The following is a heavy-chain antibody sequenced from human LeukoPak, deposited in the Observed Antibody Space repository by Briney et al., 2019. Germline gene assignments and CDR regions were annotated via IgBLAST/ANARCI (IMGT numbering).Heavy chain of an antibody. CDR3: ARGGSSWYIPMDV. J-gene: IGHJ6*03. CDR1: GFTFSSYW. D-gene: IGHD6-13*01. V-gene: IGHV3-74*01. CDR2: INSAGSST. Sequence: GGSLRLSCAASGFTFSSYWMHWVRQAPGKGLVWVSRINSAGSSTAYADSVKGRFTISRDNAKNTLYLQMNSLRAENTAVYYCARGGSSWYIPMDVWGKGTTVTVSS.